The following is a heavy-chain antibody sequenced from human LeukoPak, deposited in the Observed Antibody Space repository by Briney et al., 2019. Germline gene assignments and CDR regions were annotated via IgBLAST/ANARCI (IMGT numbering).Heavy chain of an antibody. CDR3: ARGVWFGSAFDI. Sequence: PSETLSLTCAVSGGSISGYYWSWIRQPPGKGLEWIGYIYYSGNTNYNPSLKSRVTISVDTSKKQFSLKLSSVTAADTAVYYCARGVWFGSAFDIWGQGTKVTVSS. CDR1: GGSISGYY. CDR2: IYYSGNT. J-gene: IGHJ3*02. V-gene: IGHV4-59*08. D-gene: IGHD3-10*01.